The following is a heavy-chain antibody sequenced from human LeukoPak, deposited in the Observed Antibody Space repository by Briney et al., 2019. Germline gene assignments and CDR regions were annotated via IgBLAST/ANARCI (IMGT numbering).Heavy chain of an antibody. Sequence: GGSLRLSCAASGFTFSSYAMSWVRQAPGKGLKWVSTINDNGDGTYYADSVKGRFTISRDNSYNTVSLQMNSPRDEGTGVYYCAKGLRTGVGPYMGYHYYMDVWGKGATVTVSS. CDR2: INDNGDGT. CDR3: AKGLRTGVGPYMGYHYYMDV. V-gene: IGHV3-23*01. CDR1: GFTFSSYA. D-gene: IGHD3-16*01. J-gene: IGHJ6*03.